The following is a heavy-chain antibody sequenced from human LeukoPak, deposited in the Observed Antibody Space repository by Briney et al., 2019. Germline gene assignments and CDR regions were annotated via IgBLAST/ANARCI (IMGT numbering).Heavy chain of an antibody. V-gene: IGHV3-30*04. CDR1: GFTFSSYA. D-gene: IGHD4-17*01. CDR2: ISYDGSNK. J-gene: IGHJ4*02. Sequence: GGSLRLSCAASGFTFSSYAMHWVRQAPGKGLEWVAVISYDGSNKYYADSVKGRFTISRDNSKNTLYLQMNSLRAEDTAVYYCARDLGRLRKYYFDYWGQGTLVTVSS. CDR3: ARDLGRLRKYYFDY.